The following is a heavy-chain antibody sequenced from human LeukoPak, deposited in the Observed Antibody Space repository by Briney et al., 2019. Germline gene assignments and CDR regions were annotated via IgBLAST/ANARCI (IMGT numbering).Heavy chain of an antibody. D-gene: IGHD3/OR15-3a*01. Sequence: SETLSLTCTVSGYSVSSGYYWGWIRQPPGKGLEWIGSMYHSGDTYYNPSLKSRVTISVDTSKNQLSLKLSSVTAADTAVYYCARDHEGLDWYFDLWGRGTLVTVSS. CDR3: ARDHEGLDWYFDL. V-gene: IGHV4-38-2*02. CDR2: MYHSGDT. CDR1: GYSVSSGYY. J-gene: IGHJ2*01.